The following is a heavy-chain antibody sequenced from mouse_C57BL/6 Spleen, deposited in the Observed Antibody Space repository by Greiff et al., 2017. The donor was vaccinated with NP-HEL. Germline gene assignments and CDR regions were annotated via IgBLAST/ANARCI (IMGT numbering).Heavy chain of an antibody. D-gene: IGHD2-4*01. CDR2: ISSGSSTI. J-gene: IGHJ3*01. CDR1: GFTFSDYG. CDR3: AIHDYDVAY. Sequence: DVMLVESGGGLVKPGGSLKLSCAASGFTFSDYGMHWVRQAPEKGLEWVAYISSGSSTIYYADTVKGRFTISRDNAKNTLFLQMTSLRSEDTAMYYCAIHDYDVAYWGQGTLVTVSA. V-gene: IGHV5-17*01.